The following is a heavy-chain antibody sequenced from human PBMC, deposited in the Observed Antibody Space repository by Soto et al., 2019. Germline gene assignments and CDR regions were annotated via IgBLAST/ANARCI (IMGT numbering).Heavy chain of an antibody. CDR3: GRVSSSIVVIPDFGMDV. Sequence: ASVKVSCKASGYSFFTHGITWVRQTPGHGLEWLGWISPKNGNTRYSQILQGRVSMTTDTSTSTAYMELTNLRSDDSAVYYCGRVSSSIVVIPDFGMDVWGQGTTVTVSS. V-gene: IGHV1-18*04. D-gene: IGHD2-21*01. CDR1: GYSFFTHG. J-gene: IGHJ6*02. CDR2: ISPKNGNT.